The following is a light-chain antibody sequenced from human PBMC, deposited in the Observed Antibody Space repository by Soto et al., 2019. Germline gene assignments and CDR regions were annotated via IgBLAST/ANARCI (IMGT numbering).Light chain of an antibody. V-gene: IGLV2-14*03. CDR1: SSDVGSYNS. CDR2: DVN. J-gene: IGLJ1*01. Sequence: QSVLTQPASVSGSPGQSIAISCTGTSSDVGSYNSVSWYQQYPGKATKLMIHDVNNRPSGISDRFSGSKSGNTASLTISGLQAEDEADYYCSSFTSSTSYVFGTGTKVTVL. CDR3: SSFTSSTSYV.